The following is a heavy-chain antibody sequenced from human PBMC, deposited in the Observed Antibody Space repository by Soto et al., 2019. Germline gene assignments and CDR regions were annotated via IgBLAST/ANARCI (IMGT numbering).Heavy chain of an antibody. CDR2: ISSSSSYI. V-gene: IGHV3-21*01. Sequence: GGSLRLSCAASGFTFSSYSMNWVRQAPGKGLEWVSSISSSSSYIYYADSVKGRFTISRDNAKNSLYLQMNSLRAEDTAVYYCARDPHIVVVPAARGCWFDPWGQGTLVTVSS. CDR3: ARDPHIVVVPAARGCWFDP. D-gene: IGHD2-2*01. CDR1: GFTFSSYS. J-gene: IGHJ5*02.